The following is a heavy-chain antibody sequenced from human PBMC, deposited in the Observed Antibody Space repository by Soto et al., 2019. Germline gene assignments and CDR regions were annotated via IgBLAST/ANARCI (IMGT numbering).Heavy chain of an antibody. D-gene: IGHD1-26*01. CDR1: GFTFSSYW. J-gene: IGHJ3*02. CDR3: ARVSGSYYFVAFDI. V-gene: IGHV3-74*01. CDR2: INSDGSST. Sequence: GESLKISCAASGFTFSSYWMHWVRQAPGKGLVWVSRINSDGSSTSYADSVKGRFTISRDNAKNTLYLQMNSLRAEDTAVYYCARVSGSYYFVAFDIWGQGTMVTVSS.